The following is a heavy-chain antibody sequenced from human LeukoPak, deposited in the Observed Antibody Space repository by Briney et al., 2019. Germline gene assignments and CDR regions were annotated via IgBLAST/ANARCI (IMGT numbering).Heavy chain of an antibody. D-gene: IGHD3-22*01. Sequence: GGSLRLSCAASGFTFSSYGMHWVRQAPGKGLEWVAVISYDGSNKYYADSVEGRFTISRDNSKNTLYLQMNSLRAEDTAVYYCAKDRRYYDSSGYPDYWGQGTLVTVSS. V-gene: IGHV3-30*18. J-gene: IGHJ4*02. CDR1: GFTFSSYG. CDR3: AKDRRYYDSSGYPDY. CDR2: ISYDGSNK.